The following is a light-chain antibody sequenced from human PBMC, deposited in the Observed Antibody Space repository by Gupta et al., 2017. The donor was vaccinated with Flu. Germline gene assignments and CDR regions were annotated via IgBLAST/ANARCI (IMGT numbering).Light chain of an antibody. V-gene: IGLV3-1*01. CDR3: QALDGISVV. J-gene: IGLJ2*01. CDR1: KMGDKF. Sequence: SYEMSQPPSVSVSPGQTASIPCSGDKMGDKFASWYQQKAGQSPVLVIYQDDKRPSGIPERFSGTNSRNTATLTISGTQATDEADYYCQALDGISVVFGGGTKLTVL. CDR2: QDD.